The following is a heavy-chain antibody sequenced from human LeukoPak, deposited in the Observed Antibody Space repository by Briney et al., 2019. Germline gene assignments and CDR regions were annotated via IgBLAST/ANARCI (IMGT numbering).Heavy chain of an antibody. CDR1: GFTFSTYW. V-gene: IGHV3-7*01. CDR3: ASYRVSHGMDV. J-gene: IGHJ6*02. D-gene: IGHD1-26*01. Sequence: GGSLRLSCAASGFTFSTYWMAWVRQAPGKGLEWVANIKGDGSEKYHGDSVTGRFTISRDDAKNSLYLQMNSLRAEDTAIYYCASYRVSHGMDVWGQGTTVTVSS. CDR2: IKGDGSEK.